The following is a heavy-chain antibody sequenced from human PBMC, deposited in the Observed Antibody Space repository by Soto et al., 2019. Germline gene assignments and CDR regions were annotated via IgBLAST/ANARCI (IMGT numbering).Heavy chain of an antibody. CDR3: ARESKDSSGWYDY. Sequence: EVQLVESGGGLVQPGGSLRLSCAASGFTVSRNYMSWVRQAPGKGLEWVSVIHSGGSTYYADSVKGGFTISRDNSKNTLYLQMNSLRAEDTAVYYCARESKDSSGWYDYWGQGTLVTVSS. CDR2: IHSGGST. V-gene: IGHV3-66*01. J-gene: IGHJ4*02. CDR1: GFTVSRNY. D-gene: IGHD6-19*01.